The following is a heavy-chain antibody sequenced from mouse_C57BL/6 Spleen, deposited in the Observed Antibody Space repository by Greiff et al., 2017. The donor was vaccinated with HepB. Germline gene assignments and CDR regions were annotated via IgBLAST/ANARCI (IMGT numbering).Heavy chain of an antibody. CDR3: ARATTVVAPFDY. D-gene: IGHD1-1*01. CDR2: INPSNGGT. Sequence: VQLQQPGTELVKPGASVKLSCKASGYTFTSYWMHWVKQRPGQGLEWIGNINPSNGGTNYNEKFKSKATLTVDKSSSIAYMQLSSLTSEDSAVYYCARATTVVAPFDYWGQGTTLTVSS. V-gene: IGHV1-53*01. CDR1: GYTFTSYW. J-gene: IGHJ2*01.